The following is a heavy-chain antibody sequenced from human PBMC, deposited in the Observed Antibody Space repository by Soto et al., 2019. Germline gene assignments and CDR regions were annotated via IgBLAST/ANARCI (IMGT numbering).Heavy chain of an antibody. V-gene: IGHV1-2*02. D-gene: IGHD3-10*01. Sequence: ASVKVSCKASGDTFTGYYMHWVGQAAGQGREWMGWINPNSGGTNYAQKFQGRVTMTRDTSISTAYMELSRLRSDDTAVYYCARARITMVRGRSPPSNWFDPWGQGTLVTVSS. CDR3: ARARITMVRGRSPPSNWFDP. CDR2: INPNSGGT. CDR1: GDTFTGYY. J-gene: IGHJ5*02.